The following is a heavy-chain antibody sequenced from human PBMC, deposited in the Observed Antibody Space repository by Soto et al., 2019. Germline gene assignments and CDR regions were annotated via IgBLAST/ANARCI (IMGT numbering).Heavy chain of an antibody. V-gene: IGHV4-34*01. CDR2: INHSGST. Sequence: SETLSLTCPVYGGSFSGYYWSWIRQPPGKGLEWIGEINHSGSTNYNPSLKSRVTISVDTSKNQFSLKLSSVTAADTAVYYCARAVTRWDWFDPWGQGTLVTVSS. J-gene: IGHJ5*02. CDR3: ARAVTRWDWFDP. CDR1: GGSFSGYY. D-gene: IGHD4-17*01.